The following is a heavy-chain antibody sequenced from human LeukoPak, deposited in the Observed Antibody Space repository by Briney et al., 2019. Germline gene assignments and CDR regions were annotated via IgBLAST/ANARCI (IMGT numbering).Heavy chain of an antibody. Sequence: PSETLSLTCDVYGGSFTGYNWSWIRHTPEKGLEWNGEINHSGSTNYNTSLKSRVTISEDTSKNQFSLKLSSVTAADTAVYYCARHLKGGYKAFDYWGQGTLVTVSS. CDR3: ARHLKGGYKAFDY. D-gene: IGHD3-22*01. J-gene: IGHJ4*02. CDR2: INHSGST. CDR1: GGSFTGYN. V-gene: IGHV4-34*01.